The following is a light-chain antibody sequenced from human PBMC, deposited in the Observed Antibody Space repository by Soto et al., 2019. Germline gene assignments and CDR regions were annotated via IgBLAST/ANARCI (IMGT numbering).Light chain of an antibody. V-gene: IGKV3-15*01. CDR2: GAS. J-gene: IGKJ1*01. Sequence: EIVMTQSPATLSVSPGERATLSCRASQSVSSNLAWYQQKPGQAPRLLSYGASTRATGVPARFSGSGSGTEFTLTISSLQSEDFVVYYCQQYNNWPPWTFGQGTKVEI. CDR1: QSVSSN. CDR3: QQYNNWPPWT.